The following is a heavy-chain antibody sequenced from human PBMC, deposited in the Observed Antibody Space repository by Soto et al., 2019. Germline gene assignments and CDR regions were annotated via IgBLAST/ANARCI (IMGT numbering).Heavy chain of an antibody. CDR2: INPNSGGT. CDR3: GRDRGGGAVAPFHYYYYGMDV. J-gene: IGHJ6*02. CDR1: GYTFTGYY. D-gene: IGHD6-19*01. Sequence: QVQLVQSGAEVKKPGASVKVSCKASGYTFTGYYMHWVRQAPGQGLEWMGWINPNSGGTNYAQKFQGWVTMARDTSISTAYMELSRLRSDDTAVYYCGRDRGGGAVAPFHYYYYGMDVWGQGTTVTVSS. V-gene: IGHV1-2*04.